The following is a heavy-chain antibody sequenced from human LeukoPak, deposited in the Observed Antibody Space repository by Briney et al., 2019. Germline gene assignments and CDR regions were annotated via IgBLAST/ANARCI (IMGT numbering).Heavy chain of an antibody. CDR2: INPNSGGT. V-gene: IGHV1-2*02. D-gene: IGHD3-22*01. Sequence: ASVKVSCKASGYTFTGYYMHWVRQAPGQRLEWMRWINPNSGGTNYAQKFQCRVTMTRDTSISTAYMDLSRLRSDDTAVYYCARGPDSRGYYPFGYWGEGTLVTVSS. CDR3: ARGPDSRGYYPFGY. CDR1: GYTFTGYY. J-gene: IGHJ4*02.